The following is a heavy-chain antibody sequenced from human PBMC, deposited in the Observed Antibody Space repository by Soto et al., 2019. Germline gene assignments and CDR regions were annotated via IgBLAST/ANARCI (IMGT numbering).Heavy chain of an antibody. Sequence: SETLSLTCTVSGGSIGTSSYYWGWIRQPPGKGLEWIGSFYYSGSTYYNPSLKSRVSMPVDTSKNQFSMKLNSVTAADTAVYYCATQAIHGPKGFDYWGQGTLVTVSS. D-gene: IGHD5-18*01. CDR1: GGSIGTSSYY. V-gene: IGHV4-39*01. CDR2: FYYSGST. J-gene: IGHJ4*02. CDR3: ATQAIHGPKGFDY.